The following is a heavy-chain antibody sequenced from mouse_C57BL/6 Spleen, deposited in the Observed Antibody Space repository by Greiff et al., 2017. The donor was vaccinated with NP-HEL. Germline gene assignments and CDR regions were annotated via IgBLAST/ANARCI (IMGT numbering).Heavy chain of an antibody. V-gene: IGHV1-53*01. CDR2: INPSNGGT. CDR1: GYTFTSYW. J-gene: IGHJ1*03. Sequence: QVQLQQPGTELVKPGASVKLSCKASGYTFTSYWMHWVKQRPGQGLEWIGNINPSNGGTNYNEKFKSKATLTVDKSSSTAYMQLSSLTSEDSAVYYCARSPIYYGNYDRYFDVWGTGTTVTVSS. CDR3: ARSPIYYGNYDRYFDV. D-gene: IGHD2-1*01.